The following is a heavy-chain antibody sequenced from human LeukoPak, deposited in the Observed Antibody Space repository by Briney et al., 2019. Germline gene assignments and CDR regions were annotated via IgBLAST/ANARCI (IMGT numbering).Heavy chain of an antibody. Sequence: SETLSLTCTVSGESISGFYWTWIRQPPGKGLEWIGYIYYSGSTNYNPSLKSRVTISVDTSKNQFSLKLSSVTAADTAVYYCARGPYASGTYGRGGWVHYMDVWGKGTTVTISS. CDR1: GESISGFY. D-gene: IGHD3-10*01. CDR2: IYYSGST. CDR3: ARGPYASGTYGRGGWVHYMDV. J-gene: IGHJ6*03. V-gene: IGHV4-59*12.